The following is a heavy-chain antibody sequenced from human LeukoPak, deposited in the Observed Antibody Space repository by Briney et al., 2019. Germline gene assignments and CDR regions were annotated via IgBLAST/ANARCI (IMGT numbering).Heavy chain of an antibody. J-gene: IGHJ4*02. CDR3: ARAYEERSSCSCYFDY. CDR2: IYHSGST. Sequence: SETLSLACAVSGGSISSSNWWSWVRQPPGKGLEWIGEIYHSGSTNYNPSLKSRVTISVDKSKNQFSLKLSSVTAADTAVYYCARAYEERSSCSCYFDYWGQGTLVTVSS. D-gene: IGHD6-19*01. CDR1: GGSISSSNW. V-gene: IGHV4-4*02.